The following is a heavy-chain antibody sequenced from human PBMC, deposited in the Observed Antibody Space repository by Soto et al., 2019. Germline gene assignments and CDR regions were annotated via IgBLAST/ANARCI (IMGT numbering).Heavy chain of an antibody. J-gene: IGHJ5*02. CDR3: ARGSTWGTAWFDP. CDR2: ISSSSTI. V-gene: IGHV3-48*02. Sequence: EVQLVESGGGLVQPGVSLRLSCAASGFTFRSYSMNWVRQAPGKGLEWVSYISSSSTIYYADSVKGRFTISRDNAKSSLSLQMSSLRDEDTAVYYWARGSTWGTAWFDPWGQGTLVTVSS. D-gene: IGHD3-16*01. CDR1: GFTFRSYS.